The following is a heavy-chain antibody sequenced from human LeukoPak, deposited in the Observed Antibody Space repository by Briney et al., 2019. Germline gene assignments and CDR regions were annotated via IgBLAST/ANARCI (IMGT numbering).Heavy chain of an antibody. CDR1: GFTFSNAW. D-gene: IGHD3-22*01. V-gene: IGHV3-15*01. CDR3: TTEGYYYDSSGYALRVYFDY. J-gene: IGHJ4*02. Sequence: PGGSLRLSCAASGFTFSNAWMSWARQAPGKGLKWVGRIKSKTDGGTTDYAAPVKGRFTISRDDSKNTLYLQMNSLKTEDTAVYYCTTEGYYYDSSGYALRVYFDYWGQGTLVTVSS. CDR2: IKSKTDGGTT.